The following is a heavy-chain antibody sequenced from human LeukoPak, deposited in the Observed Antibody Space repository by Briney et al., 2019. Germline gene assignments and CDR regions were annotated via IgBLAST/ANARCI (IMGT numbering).Heavy chain of an antibody. CDR1: GFTFSDPT. CDR2: SRSELNGYAT. Sequence: PGGSLKLSCAASGFTFSDPTIHWVRQASGKGLEWVGRSRSELNGYATAYAASVRGRFTISRDDSKNTAYLQMDNLKTGDTAVFYCTKQTADDAFDIWGRGTMVTVSS. J-gene: IGHJ3*02. CDR3: TKQTADDAFDI. V-gene: IGHV3-73*01.